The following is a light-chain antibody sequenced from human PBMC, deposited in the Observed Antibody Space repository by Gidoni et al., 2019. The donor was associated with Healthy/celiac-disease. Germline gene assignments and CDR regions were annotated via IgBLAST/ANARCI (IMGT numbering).Light chain of an antibody. CDR1: QSVSSY. J-gene: IGKJ4*01. Sequence: EIVFTQSPATLPLSPGERATHSCRASQSVSSYLAWYQQKPGQAPRLLIYDASNRATGIPARFSGSGSGTDFTLTISSLEPEDFAVYYCQQRSNWPRTFGGGTKVEIK. V-gene: IGKV3-11*01. CDR2: DAS. CDR3: QQRSNWPRT.